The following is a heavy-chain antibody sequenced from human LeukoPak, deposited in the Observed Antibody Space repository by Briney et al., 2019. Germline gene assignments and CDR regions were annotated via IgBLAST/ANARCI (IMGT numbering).Heavy chain of an antibody. V-gene: IGHV4-59*13. J-gene: IGHJ6*03. CDR1: GGSISSYY. D-gene: IGHD3-22*01. CDR2: IYYSGSI. Sequence: SETLSLTCTVSGGSISSYYWSWIRQPPGKGLEWIGYIYYSGSINYNPSLKSRVTISVDTSKNQFSLKLSSVTAADTAVYYCARAVNYYYYMDVWGKGTTVTISS. CDR3: ARAVNYYYYMDV.